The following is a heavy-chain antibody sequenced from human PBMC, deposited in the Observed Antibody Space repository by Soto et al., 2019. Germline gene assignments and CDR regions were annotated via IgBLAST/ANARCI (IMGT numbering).Heavy chain of an antibody. V-gene: IGHV1-69*08. CDR2: IIPALGTA. J-gene: IGHJ2*01. Sequence: QDQLVQSGAEVKKPGSSVKVSCKASGGTFSSHTFSWVRQAPGQGLEWMGRIIPALGTATYAQKFQGRVTSTADESATTVYMELNSLRSEDAAVYYCARPDFGDYWDFELWGRGTLVTVSS. CDR1: GGTFSSHT. D-gene: IGHD4-17*01. CDR3: ARPDFGDYWDFEL.